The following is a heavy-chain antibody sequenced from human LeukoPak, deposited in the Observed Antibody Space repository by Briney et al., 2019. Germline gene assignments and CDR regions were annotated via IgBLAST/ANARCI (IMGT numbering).Heavy chain of an antibody. CDR2: ISSSGDTV. V-gene: IGHV3-11*01. Sequence: GGSLRLSCAASGFTFSDYYMSWIRQTPGKGLEWVSYISSSGDTVYYADSVKGRFTISRDNAKNSLDPQMNSLRAEDTAVYYCAHQRLWRDGFEYWGQGTLVTVSS. CDR1: GFTFSDYY. D-gene: IGHD6-25*01. J-gene: IGHJ4*02. CDR3: AHQRLWRDGFEY.